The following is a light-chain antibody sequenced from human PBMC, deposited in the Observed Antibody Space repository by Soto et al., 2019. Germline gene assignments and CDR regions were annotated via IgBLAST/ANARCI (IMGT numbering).Light chain of an antibody. CDR3: QQRYNWPPIT. V-gene: IGKV3-11*01. CDR1: QSVSSD. CDR2: DAS. Sequence: IVLTQSPATPSLSPGERVTLSCSAIQSVSSDLAWYQQKPGQAPRLLIYDASNRAIGIPARFSASGSGTDFTPPIRRLAPEDFAVYYCQQRYNWPPITFGQGTRLE. J-gene: IGKJ5*01.